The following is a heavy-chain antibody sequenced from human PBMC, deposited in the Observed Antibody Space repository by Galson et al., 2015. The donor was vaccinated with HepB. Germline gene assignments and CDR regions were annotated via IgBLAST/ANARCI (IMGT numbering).Heavy chain of an antibody. J-gene: IGHJ6*02. Sequence: SLRLSCAASGFTFSSYGMHWVRQAPGKGLEWVAVIWYDGSNKYYADSVKGRFTISRDNSKNTLYLQMNSLRAEDTAVYYCARGGPPPQDIVVVPAATYYYGMDVWGQGTTVTVSS. CDR3: ARGGPPPQDIVVVPAATYYYGMDV. CDR2: IWYDGSNK. CDR1: GFTFSSYG. V-gene: IGHV3-33*01. D-gene: IGHD2-2*01.